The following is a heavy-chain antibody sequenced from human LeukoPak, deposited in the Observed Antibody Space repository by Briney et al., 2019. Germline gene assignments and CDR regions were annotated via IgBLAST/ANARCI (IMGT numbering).Heavy chain of an antibody. CDR3: ARGGSGGRYRFDY. D-gene: IGHD6-19*01. J-gene: IGHJ4*02. CDR2: IYHSGST. Sequence: PSETLSLTCAVSGGSISSGGYSWSWIRQPPGKGLEWIGYIYHSGSTYYNPSLKSRVTISVDRSKNQFSLKLSSVTAADTAVYYCARGGSGGRYRFDYWGQGTLVTVSS. CDR1: GGSISSGGYS. V-gene: IGHV4-30-2*01.